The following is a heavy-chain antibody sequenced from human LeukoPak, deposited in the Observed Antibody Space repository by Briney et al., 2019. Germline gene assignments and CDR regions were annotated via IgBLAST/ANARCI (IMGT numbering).Heavy chain of an antibody. V-gene: IGHV3-23*01. CDR2: IRGSDGST. J-gene: IGHJ4*02. D-gene: IGHD4-17*01. CDR3: AKDVYGDYGGLDY. CDR1: GFPFSTYA. Sequence: GGSLRLSCAASGFPFSTYAMSWVRQAPGKGLEWVSSIRGSDGSTYYADSVKGRFAISRDNSKNTLYLQMNSLRAEDTAVYYCAKDVYGDYGGLDYWGQGTLVSVSS.